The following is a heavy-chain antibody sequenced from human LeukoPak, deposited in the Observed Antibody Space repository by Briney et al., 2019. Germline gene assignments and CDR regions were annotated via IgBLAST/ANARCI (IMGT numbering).Heavy chain of an antibody. CDR3: TRGPGSGHYFDY. CDR1: GFTFSAYP. J-gene: IGHJ4*02. D-gene: IGHD5-12*01. V-gene: IGHV3-48*02. Sequence: PGGSLRLSCAASGFTFSAYPMNWVRQAPGKELEWISYISSSSGIIYYADSVKGRFSISRDNARNSLYLQMNTLRDEDTAVYYCTRGPGSGHYFDYWGQGTLVTVSS. CDR2: ISSSSGII.